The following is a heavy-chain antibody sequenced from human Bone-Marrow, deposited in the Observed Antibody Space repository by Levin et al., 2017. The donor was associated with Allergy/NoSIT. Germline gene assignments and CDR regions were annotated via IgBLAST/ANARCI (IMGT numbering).Heavy chain of an antibody. V-gene: IGHV3-15*01. Sequence: PGGSLRLSCAASGFTFNDVWMSWARQAPGKGLEWVARIKRNSEGGTTVYGAPVKGRFAILRDDSRNTLSLQMNSLKTEDTAVYYCTTDSNYALVAWGQGTLVTVSS. J-gene: IGHJ5*02. D-gene: IGHD2-2*01. CDR3: TTDSNYALVA. CDR1: GFTFNDVW. CDR2: IKRNSEGGTT.